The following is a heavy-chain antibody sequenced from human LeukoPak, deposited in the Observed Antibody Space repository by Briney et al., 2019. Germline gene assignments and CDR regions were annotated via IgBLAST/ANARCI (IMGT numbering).Heavy chain of an antibody. CDR1: GYTFTSYG. CDR2: ISAYNGNT. Sequence: RASVKVSCKASGYTFTSYGISWVRQAPGQGLEWMGWISAYNGNTNYAQKLQGRVTMTTDTSTSTAYMELRSLRSDDTAVYYCARDLETDILTGYLTGEFDYWGQGTLVTVSS. CDR3: ARDLETDILTGYLTGEFDY. D-gene: IGHD3-9*01. V-gene: IGHV1-18*01. J-gene: IGHJ4*02.